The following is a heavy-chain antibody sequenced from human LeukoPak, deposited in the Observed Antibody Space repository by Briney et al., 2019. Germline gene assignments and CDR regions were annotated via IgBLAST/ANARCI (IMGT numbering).Heavy chain of an antibody. J-gene: IGHJ4*02. D-gene: IGHD3-16*01. Sequence: ASVKVSCKASGDTFIRYAISWVRQAPGQGLEWMGWINPNSGGTNYAQKFQGRVTMTRDTSISTAYMELSRLRSDDTAVYYCARRSITPPYYFDYWGQGTLVTVSS. CDR2: INPNSGGT. V-gene: IGHV1-2*02. CDR1: GDTFIRYA. CDR3: ARRSITPPYYFDY.